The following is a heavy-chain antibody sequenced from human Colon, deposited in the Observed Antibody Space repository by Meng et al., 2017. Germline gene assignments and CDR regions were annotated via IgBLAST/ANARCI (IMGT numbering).Heavy chain of an antibody. CDR3: VRREGGDIFEY. CDR2: LYWDETK. D-gene: IGHD3-10*01. CDR1: GFALSTYGLG. J-gene: IGHJ4*02. V-gene: IGHV2-5*02. Sequence: QITLWESGPTLVKPTQTLTVNCTFSGFALSTYGLGVGWVRQPPGKTLEWLGTLYWDETKRYNPSLKSRLTINRDTSTNQVVLTMTNMGPVDTATYYCVRREGGDIFEYWGQGALVTVSS.